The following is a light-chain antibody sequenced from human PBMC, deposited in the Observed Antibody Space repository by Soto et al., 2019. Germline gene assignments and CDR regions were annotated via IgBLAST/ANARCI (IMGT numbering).Light chain of an antibody. Sequence: IQMTQSPSSLSASVVDRITITFLASQTSATYINWYQQKSGSAPRLLIYEASGLQSGVPSRFSGSGSGTHFVLTISNFQPEDFATYFCQQTYTNPQTFGQGTKVDIK. CDR3: QQTYTNPQT. CDR1: QTSATY. V-gene: IGKV1-39*01. CDR2: EAS. J-gene: IGKJ1*01.